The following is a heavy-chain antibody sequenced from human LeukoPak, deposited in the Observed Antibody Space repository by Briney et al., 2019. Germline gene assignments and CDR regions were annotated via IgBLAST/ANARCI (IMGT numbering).Heavy chain of an antibody. J-gene: IGHJ4*02. CDR2: IIPIFGTA. D-gene: IGHD4-17*01. CDR3: AIYGDYGGGYFDY. CDR1: GGTFSSYA. V-gene: IGHV1-69*01. Sequence: ASVKVSCKASGGTFSSYAISWVRQAPGQGPEWMGGIIPIFGTANYAQKFQGRVTITADESTSTACMELSSLRSEDTAVYYCAIYGDYGGGYFDYWGQGTLVTVSS.